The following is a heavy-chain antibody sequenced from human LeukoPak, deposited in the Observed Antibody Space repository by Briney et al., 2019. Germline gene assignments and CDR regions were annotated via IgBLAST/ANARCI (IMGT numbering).Heavy chain of an antibody. CDR2: IIPIFGTA. V-gene: IGHV1-69*05. J-gene: IGHJ4*02. CDR1: GGTFSSYA. Sequence: ASVKVSCKASGGTFSSYAISWVRQAPGQGLEWMGGIIPIFGTANYAQKFQGRVTITTDESTSTAYMELSSLRSEGTAVYYCARKLGDYFDYWGQGTLVTVSS. D-gene: IGHD7-27*01. CDR3: ARKLGDYFDY.